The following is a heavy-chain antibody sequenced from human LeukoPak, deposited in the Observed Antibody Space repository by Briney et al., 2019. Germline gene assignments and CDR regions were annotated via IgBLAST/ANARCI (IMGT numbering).Heavy chain of an antibody. Sequence: TGGSLRLSCAASGFTFSSYGMHWVRQAPGKGLEWVAFIRYDGSNKYYADSVEGRFTISRDNSKNTLYLQMNSLRAEDTAVYYCAKVSYYGSGSQSSPWYFDYWGQGTLVTVSS. D-gene: IGHD3-10*01. CDR1: GFTFSSYG. J-gene: IGHJ4*02. CDR3: AKVSYYGSGSQSSPWYFDY. V-gene: IGHV3-30*02. CDR2: IRYDGSNK.